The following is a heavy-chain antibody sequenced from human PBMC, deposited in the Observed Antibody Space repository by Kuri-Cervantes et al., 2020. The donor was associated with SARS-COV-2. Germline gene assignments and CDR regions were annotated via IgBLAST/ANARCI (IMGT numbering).Heavy chain of an antibody. CDR1: GFTFDDYG. D-gene: IGHD7-27*01. Sequence: GGSLRLSCAASGFTFDDYGMGWVRQAPGKGLEWVSSISSSSSYIYYADSVKGRFTISRDNAKNSLYLQMNSLRAEDTAVYYCARELTGTRGLFDYWGQGTLVTVSS. V-gene: IGHV3-21*01. CDR2: ISSSSSYI. J-gene: IGHJ4*02. CDR3: ARELTGTRGLFDY.